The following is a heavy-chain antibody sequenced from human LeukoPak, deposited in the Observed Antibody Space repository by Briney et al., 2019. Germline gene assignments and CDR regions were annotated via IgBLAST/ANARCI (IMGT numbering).Heavy chain of an antibody. V-gene: IGHV4-59*08. CDR2: IYYSGST. CDR1: GGSISSYY. D-gene: IGHD6-6*01. CDR3: ARVASRRAFDI. J-gene: IGHJ3*02. Sequence: PSETLSLTCTVSGGSISSYYWSWTRQPPGKGLEWIGYIYYSGSTNYNPSLKSRVTISVDTSKNQFSLKLSSVTAADTAVYYCARVASRRAFDIWGQGTMVTVSS.